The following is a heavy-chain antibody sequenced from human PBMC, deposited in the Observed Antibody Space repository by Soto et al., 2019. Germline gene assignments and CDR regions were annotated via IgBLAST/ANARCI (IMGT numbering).Heavy chain of an antibody. V-gene: IGHV3-23*01. CDR2: ISGSVGST. J-gene: IGHJ1*01. CDR3: SRSSRWYPLFEH. CDR1: GFTFSSYA. Sequence: PGGSLRRSWAASGFTFSSYAMSWVRQAPWKGLEWVSAISGSVGSTYYADSVKGRFTISRDNSKNTLYLQMNSLRAEDTAVYYSSRSSRWYPLFEHWGQATRVIV. D-gene: IGHD6-13*01.